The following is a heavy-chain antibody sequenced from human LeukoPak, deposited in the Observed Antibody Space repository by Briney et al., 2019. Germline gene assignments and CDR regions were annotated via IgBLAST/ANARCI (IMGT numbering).Heavy chain of an antibody. CDR3: AKVLWSGYYPFDY. J-gene: IGHJ4*02. Sequence: PGGSLRLSCAASGFTFSSYGMHWVRQAPGKGLEWVAVISYDGSNKYYADSVKGRFTIPRDNSKNTLYLQMNSLRAEDTAVYYCAKVLWSGYYPFDYWGQGTLVAVSS. V-gene: IGHV3-30*18. CDR1: GFTFSSYG. D-gene: IGHD3-3*01. CDR2: ISYDGSNK.